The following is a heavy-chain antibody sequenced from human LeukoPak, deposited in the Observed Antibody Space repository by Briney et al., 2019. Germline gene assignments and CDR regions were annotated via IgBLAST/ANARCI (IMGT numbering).Heavy chain of an antibody. Sequence: ASVKVSCKASGYTFTSYDINWVRQATGQGLEWMGWMNPNSGNTGYAQKFQGRVTMTRNTSISTAYMELSSLRSEDTAVYYCARVGRRSGSYSYAFDIWGQGTMVTVSS. CDR3: ARVGRRSGSYSYAFDI. CDR2: MNPNSGNT. V-gene: IGHV1-8*01. D-gene: IGHD3-10*01. J-gene: IGHJ3*02. CDR1: GYTFTSYD.